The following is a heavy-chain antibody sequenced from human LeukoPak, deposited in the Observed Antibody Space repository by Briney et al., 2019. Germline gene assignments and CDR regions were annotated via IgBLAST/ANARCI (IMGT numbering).Heavy chain of an antibody. D-gene: IGHD2-15*01. V-gene: IGHV3-30*02. J-gene: IGHJ4*02. Sequence: GGSLRLSCAASGFTFSSYGMHWVRQAPGKGLEWVAVIWYDGSNKYYADSVKGRFTISRDNSKNTLFLQMNSLRAEDTAVYYCAKGVDYCSGGSCPADYWGPGTLVTVSS. CDR3: AKGVDYCSGGSCPADY. CDR1: GFTFSSYG. CDR2: IWYDGSNK.